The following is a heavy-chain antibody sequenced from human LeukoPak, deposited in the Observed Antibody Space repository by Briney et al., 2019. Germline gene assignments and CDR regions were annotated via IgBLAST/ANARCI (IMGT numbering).Heavy chain of an antibody. CDR2: INHSGST. J-gene: IGHJ5*02. CDR3: ARGLGYCSGGSCYGGGHWFDP. V-gene: IGHV4-34*01. CDR1: GGSFSGYY. D-gene: IGHD2-15*01. Sequence: SETLSLTCAVYGGSFSGYYWSWIRQPPGKGLEWIGEINHSGSTNYNPSLKSRVTISVDTSKNQFSLKLSSVTAADTAVYYCARGLGYCSGGSCYGGGHWFDPWGQGTLVTVSS.